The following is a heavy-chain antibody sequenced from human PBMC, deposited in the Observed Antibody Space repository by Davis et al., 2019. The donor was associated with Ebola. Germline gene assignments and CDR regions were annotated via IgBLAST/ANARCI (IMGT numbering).Heavy chain of an antibody. J-gene: IGHJ4*02. V-gene: IGHV1-69*06. CDR3: ARGWSYSGSWYTFDY. Sequence: AASVKVSCKASGGTFSSYAISWVRQAPGQGLEWMGGIIPIFGTANYAQKFQGRVTITADKSTSTAYMELSSLRSEDTAVYYCARGWSYSGSWYTFDYWGQGTLVTVSS. CDR1: GGTFSSYA. D-gene: IGHD6-13*01. CDR2: IIPIFGTA.